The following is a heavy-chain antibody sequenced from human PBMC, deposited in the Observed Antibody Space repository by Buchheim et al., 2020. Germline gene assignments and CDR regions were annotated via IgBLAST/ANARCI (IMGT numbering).Heavy chain of an antibody. Sequence: EVQLVESGGGLVKPGGSLRLSCAASGFTFSSYSMNWVRQAPGKGLEWVSSISSSSSYIYYADSVKGRFTISRDNAKNSLYLRMNSLRAEDTAVYYCARDLSFNWNYGAFDHWGQGTL. J-gene: IGHJ4*02. CDR1: GFTFSSYS. V-gene: IGHV3-21*01. CDR3: ARDLSFNWNYGAFDH. CDR2: ISSSSSYI. D-gene: IGHD1-7*01.